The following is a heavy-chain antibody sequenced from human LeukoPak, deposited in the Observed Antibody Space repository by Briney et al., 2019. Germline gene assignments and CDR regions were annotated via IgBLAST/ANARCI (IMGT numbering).Heavy chain of an antibody. V-gene: IGHV3-74*01. CDR2: INNDGTTT. CDR3: VAAGGY. J-gene: IGHJ4*02. Sequence: PGGSLRLSCAASGFTFTNYWMHWVRQAPGKGLVWVSRINNDGTTTAYADSVKGRFTISRDNAKNSLCLQMNSLRAEDTAVYYCVAAGGYWGQGALVTVSS. D-gene: IGHD6-13*01. CDR1: GFTFTNYW.